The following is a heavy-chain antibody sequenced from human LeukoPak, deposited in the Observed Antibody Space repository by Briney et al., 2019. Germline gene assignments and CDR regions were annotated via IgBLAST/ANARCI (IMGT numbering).Heavy chain of an antibody. J-gene: IGHJ4*02. CDR3: ARDLHYYDSLMSGYDY. V-gene: IGHV3-11*01. CDR1: GFTFSDYY. CDR2: ISSSGSTI. D-gene: IGHD3-22*01. Sequence: PGGSLRLSCAASGFTFSDYYMSWIRQAPGKGLEWVSYISSSGSTIYYADSVKGRFTISRDNAKNSLYLQMNSLRAEDTAVYYCARDLHYYDSLMSGYDYWGQGTLVTVSS.